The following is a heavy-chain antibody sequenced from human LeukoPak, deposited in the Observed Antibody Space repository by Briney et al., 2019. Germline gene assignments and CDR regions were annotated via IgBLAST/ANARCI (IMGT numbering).Heavy chain of an antibody. CDR3: TSGRPLGFDY. J-gene: IGHJ4*02. D-gene: IGHD1-26*01. Sequence: SETLSLTCTVSGGSISSYYWSWIRQPPGKGLEWIGYIYYSGSTNYNPSLKSRVTISVDTFKNQFSLKLSSVTAADTAVYYCTSGRPLGFDYWGQGTLVTVSS. CDR2: IYYSGST. CDR1: GGSISSYY. V-gene: IGHV4-59*13.